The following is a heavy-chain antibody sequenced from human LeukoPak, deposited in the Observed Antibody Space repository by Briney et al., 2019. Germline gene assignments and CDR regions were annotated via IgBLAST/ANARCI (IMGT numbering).Heavy chain of an antibody. D-gene: IGHD1-26*01. Sequence: GGSLRLSCAASGFNFSPYWMHWVRQGPGKGLVWVSRINSDGSSRYYADSVKGRFTISRDNAKNTLYLQMNSLRVEDTAVYYCTRDLSGTYYGRFDYWGQGTLVTVSS. CDR1: GFNFSPYW. CDR2: INSDGSSR. V-gene: IGHV3-74*01. J-gene: IGHJ4*02. CDR3: TRDLSGTYYGRFDY.